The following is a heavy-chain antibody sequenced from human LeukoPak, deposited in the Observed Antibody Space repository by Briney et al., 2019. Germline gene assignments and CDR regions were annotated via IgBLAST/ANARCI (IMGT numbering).Heavy chain of an antibody. CDR1: GGSFSSYY. V-gene: IGHV4-34*01. Sequence: SETLSLTCAVYGGSFSSYYWSWIRQPPGKGLEWIGEINHIGSTNYNPSLKSRVTISVDTSKNQFSLKLNSVTAADTAVYYCARPKIVRGTYNNWGQGTLVTVSS. CDR2: INHIGST. CDR3: ARPKIVRGTYNN. J-gene: IGHJ4*02. D-gene: IGHD1-1*01.